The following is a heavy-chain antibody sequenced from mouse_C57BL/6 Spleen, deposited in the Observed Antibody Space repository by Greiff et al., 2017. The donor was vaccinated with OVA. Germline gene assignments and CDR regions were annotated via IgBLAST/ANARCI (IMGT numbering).Heavy chain of an antibody. CDR1: GFTFSNYW. CDR2: IRLKSDNYAT. CDR3: TGPHLCSSYDWYFDV. V-gene: IGHV6-3*01. D-gene: IGHD1-1*01. Sequence: EVKLVESGGGLVQPGGSMKLSCVASGFTFSNYWMNWVRQSPEKGLEWVAQIRLKSDNYATHYAESVKGRFTISRDDSKSSVYLQMNNLRAEDTGIYYCTGPHLCSSYDWYFDVWGTGTTVTVSS. J-gene: IGHJ1*03.